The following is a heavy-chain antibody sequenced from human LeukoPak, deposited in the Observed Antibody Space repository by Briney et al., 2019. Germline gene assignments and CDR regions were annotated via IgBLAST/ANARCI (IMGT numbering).Heavy chain of an antibody. J-gene: IGHJ5*02. V-gene: IGHV3-9*03. D-gene: IGHD1-26*01. CDR1: GFTFDDYA. Sequence: PGRSLRLSCAASGFTFDDYAMHWVRQAPGKGLEWVSGISWNSGSIGYADSVNGRVTISRDNAKNSLYLQMNSLRAEDMALYYCAKGDSGSYPGDWFDPWGQGTLVTVSS. CDR3: AKGDSGSYPGDWFDP. CDR2: ISWNSGSI.